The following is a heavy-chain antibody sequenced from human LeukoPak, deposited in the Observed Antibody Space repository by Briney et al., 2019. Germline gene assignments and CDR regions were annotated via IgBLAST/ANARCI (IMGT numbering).Heavy chain of an antibody. J-gene: IGHJ4*02. Sequence: PGGSLRLSCAASGFTFSSYAMSWVRQAPGKGLEWVSAISGSGGSTYYADSVRGRFTISRDNSKNTLYLQMNSLRAEDTAVYYCAKAIPTLVRGHRGGYFDYWGQGTLVTVSS. CDR3: AKAIPTLVRGHRGGYFDY. CDR2: ISGSGGST. CDR1: GFTFSSYA. D-gene: IGHD3-10*01. V-gene: IGHV3-23*01.